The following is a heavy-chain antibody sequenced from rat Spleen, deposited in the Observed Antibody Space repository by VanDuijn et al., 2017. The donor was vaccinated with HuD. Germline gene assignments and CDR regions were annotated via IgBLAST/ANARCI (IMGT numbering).Heavy chain of an antibody. D-gene: IGHD1-6*01. J-gene: IGHJ2*01. CDR1: GFTFSDYY. V-gene: IGHV5-27*01. CDR3: TTWDYWHNRFDY. CDR2: ISTAGSNT. Sequence: EVQLVESDGGLVQPGRSLKLSCAASGFTFSDYYMVWVRQAPTKGLEWVAYISTAGSNTFYRDSVKGRFTISRDNAKSTLYLQMDSLKSEDTATYYCTTWDYWHNRFDYWGQGVMVTVSS.